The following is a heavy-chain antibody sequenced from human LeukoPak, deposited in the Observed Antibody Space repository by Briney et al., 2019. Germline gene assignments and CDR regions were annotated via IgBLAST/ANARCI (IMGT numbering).Heavy chain of an antibody. V-gene: IGHV4-31*03. CDR1: GGSISSGGYY. D-gene: IGHD2-2*01. J-gene: IGHJ3*02. CDR2: ICYSGST. Sequence: SETLSLTCTVSGGSISSGGYYWSWIRQHPGKGLEWIGYICYSGSTYYNPSLKSRVTISVDTSKNQFSLKLSSVTAADTAVYYCARVVVVPAADDAFDIWGQGTMVTVSS. CDR3: ARVVVVPAADDAFDI.